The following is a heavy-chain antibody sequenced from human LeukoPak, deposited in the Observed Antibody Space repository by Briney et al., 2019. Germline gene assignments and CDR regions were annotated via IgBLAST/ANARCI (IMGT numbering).Heavy chain of an antibody. CDR3: ARGDSSGYYYDLDYFDY. CDR1: GGSISSYY. J-gene: IGHJ4*02. CDR2: IYYSGST. Sequence: PSETLSLTCTVSGGSISSYYWSWIRQPPGKGLEWIGYIYYSGSTNYNPSLKSRVTISVDTSKNQFSLKLSSVTAADTAVYYCARGDSSGYYYDLDYFDYWGQGTLVTVSS. V-gene: IGHV4-59*01. D-gene: IGHD3-22*01.